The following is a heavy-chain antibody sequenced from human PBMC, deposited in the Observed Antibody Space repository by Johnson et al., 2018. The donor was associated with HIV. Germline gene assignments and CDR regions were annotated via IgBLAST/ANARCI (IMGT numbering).Heavy chain of an antibody. D-gene: IGHD1-26*01. CDR3: ARTRRRVGAKPWGAFDS. J-gene: IGHJ3*02. CDR1: GFTFSSYA. V-gene: IGHV3-13*01. CDR2: IGTTGDT. Sequence: VQLVESGGGLIQPGGSLRLSCAASGFTFSSYAMHWVRQVTGKGLEWVAGIGTTGDTYYPGSVKGRFTISRENAKNSLYLQMNSLRPEDTAMYYCARTRRRVGAKPWGAFDSWGKGTAVTVSS.